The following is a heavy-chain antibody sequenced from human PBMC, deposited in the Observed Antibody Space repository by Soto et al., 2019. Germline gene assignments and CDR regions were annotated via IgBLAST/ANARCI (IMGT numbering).Heavy chain of an antibody. CDR3: AKHLNYYYYYMDV. J-gene: IGHJ6*03. CDR1: GVTFRTYA. V-gene: IGHV3-23*01. Sequence: GGSLRLSCEASGVTFRTYAMSWVRQAPGKGLEWVSVISGGGATTYYADAVKGRFTISRDNPKNTLYLQMNSLRAEDTAVYYCAKHLNYYYYYMDVWGKGTTVTVSS. CDR2: ISGGGATT.